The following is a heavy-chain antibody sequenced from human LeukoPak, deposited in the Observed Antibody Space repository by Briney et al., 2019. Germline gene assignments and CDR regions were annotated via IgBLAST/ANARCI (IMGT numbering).Heavy chain of an antibody. CDR1: GASISSGNYY. D-gene: IGHD2-2*01. V-gene: IGHV4-61*02. CDR3: AREGGYCSSTSCYGWDAFDI. CDR2: IYTSGSS. J-gene: IGHJ3*02. Sequence: SETLSLTCTVSGASISSGNYYWSWIRQPAGKGLEWIGRIYTSGSSNYNPSLKSRVTISLDTSKNQFSLKLSSVTAADTAVYYCAREGGYCSSTSCYGWDAFDIWGQGTMVTVSS.